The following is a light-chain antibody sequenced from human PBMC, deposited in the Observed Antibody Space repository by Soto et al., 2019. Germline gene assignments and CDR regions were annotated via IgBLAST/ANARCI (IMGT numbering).Light chain of an antibody. Sequence: DVVMTQSPLSLPVTPGEPASISCRSSQSLLHSKGHNYLDWYVQKPGQSPQLLIYLASTRASGVPDRFSGSGSGTDFTLKISRVEAEDVGIYYCMQARQTPWTFGQGTRVEIK. J-gene: IGKJ1*01. V-gene: IGKV2-28*01. CDR3: MQARQTPWT. CDR2: LAS. CDR1: QSLLHSKGHNY.